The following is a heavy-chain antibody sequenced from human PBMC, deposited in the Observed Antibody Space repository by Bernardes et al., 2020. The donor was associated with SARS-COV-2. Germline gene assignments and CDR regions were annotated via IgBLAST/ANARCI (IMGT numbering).Heavy chain of an antibody. CDR3: ARDKWEQQPTLRRLGFDF. J-gene: IGHJ4*02. CDR2: ISASGST. V-gene: IGHV4-61*02. D-gene: IGHD1-26*01. Sequence: SETLSLTCTVSGDSMTSGNHYWSWIRQPAGQGLEWIGRISASGSTHYNPSLKSRVTISIDTSKNQFSLRLTSVTAADTAVYFCARDKWEQQPTLRRLGFDFWGQGTLVTVSS. CDR1: GDSMTSGNHY.